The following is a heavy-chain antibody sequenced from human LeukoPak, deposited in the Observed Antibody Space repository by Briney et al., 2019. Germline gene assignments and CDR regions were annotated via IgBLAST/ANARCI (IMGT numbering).Heavy chain of an antibody. V-gene: IGHV5-51*01. CDR1: GSSCTSYW. J-gene: IGHJ4*02. CDR2: IYPGDSDT. Sequence: GESLKISCKGSGSSCTSYWIGWVRQIPGKGLEWLGIIYPGDSDTGYSPSFQGQVTISADKSISTAYLQWSSLKASDTAMYYCARLVSSYPKAYFDYWGQGTLVTVSS. D-gene: IGHD6-6*01. CDR3: ARLVSSYPKAYFDY.